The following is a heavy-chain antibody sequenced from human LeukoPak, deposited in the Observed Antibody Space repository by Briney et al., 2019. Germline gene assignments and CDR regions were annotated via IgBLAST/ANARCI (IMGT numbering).Heavy chain of an antibody. CDR2: IWYDGSNK. CDR3: AREGSSGSFGDY. CDR1: GFTFSSYG. J-gene: IGHJ4*02. Sequence: GRSLRLSCAASGFTFSSYGMHWVRQAPGKGLEWVAVIWYDGSNKYYADSVKGRFTISRDISKNTLYLQMDSLRAEDTAVYYCAREGSSGSFGDYWGQGTLVTVSS. V-gene: IGHV3-33*01. D-gene: IGHD6-19*01.